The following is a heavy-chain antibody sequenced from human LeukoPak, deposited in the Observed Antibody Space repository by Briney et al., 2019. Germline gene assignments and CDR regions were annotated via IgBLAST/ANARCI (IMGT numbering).Heavy chain of an antibody. CDR3: ARAPSVDWYYFQL. D-gene: IGHD3-9*01. CDR1: GGSISSYY. CDR2: IYSSGNT. V-gene: IGHV4-4*07. J-gene: IGHJ1*01. Sequence: SETLSLTCTVSGGSISSYYWSWTRQPAGKGLEWIGRIYSSGNTNYNPSLKSRVTMSVDTSKKQFSLKLTSVTAAETAVYYCARAPSVDWYYFQLWGQGTLVTVSS.